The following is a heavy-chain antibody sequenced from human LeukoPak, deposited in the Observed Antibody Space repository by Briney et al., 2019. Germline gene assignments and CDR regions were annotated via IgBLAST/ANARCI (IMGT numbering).Heavy chain of an antibody. CDR2: IKQDGSGK. CDR1: GFTFSSYW. J-gene: IGHJ3*02. Sequence: PGGSLRLSCAASGFTFSSYWMSWVRQAPGKGLEWVANIKQDGSGKYYVDSVKGRFTISRDNAKNSLYLQMNSLRAEDTAVYYCARSINYGGNSDAFDIWGQGTMVTVSS. V-gene: IGHV3-7*01. CDR3: ARSINYGGNSDAFDI. D-gene: IGHD4-23*01.